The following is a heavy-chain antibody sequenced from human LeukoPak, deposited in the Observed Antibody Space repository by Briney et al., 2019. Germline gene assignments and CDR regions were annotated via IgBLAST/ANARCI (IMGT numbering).Heavy chain of an antibody. CDR3: AKPSDTYYYDSSGPPLFDY. V-gene: IGHV3-30*18. Sequence: GGSLRLSCAASGFTFSSYGMHWVRQAPGKGLEWVAVISYDGSNKYYADSVKGRFTISRDNSKNTLYLQMNSLRAEDTAVYYCAKPSDTYYYDSSGPPLFDYWGQGALVTVSS. D-gene: IGHD3-22*01. CDR1: GFTFSSYG. CDR2: ISYDGSNK. J-gene: IGHJ4*02.